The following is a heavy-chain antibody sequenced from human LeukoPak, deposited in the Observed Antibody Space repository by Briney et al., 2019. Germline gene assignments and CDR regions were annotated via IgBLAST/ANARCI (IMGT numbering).Heavy chain of an antibody. CDR2: ISGSGGST. CDR3: AKDSPVNIVVVPAANS. J-gene: IGHJ4*02. CDR1: GFTFSSYA. V-gene: IGHV3-23*01. Sequence: GGSLRLSCAASGFTFSSYAMSWVRQAPGKGLEWVSAISGSGGSTYYADSVKGRFTISRDNSKNTLYLKMNSLRAEDTAVYYCAKDSPVNIVVVPAANSWGQGTLVTVSS. D-gene: IGHD2-2*01.